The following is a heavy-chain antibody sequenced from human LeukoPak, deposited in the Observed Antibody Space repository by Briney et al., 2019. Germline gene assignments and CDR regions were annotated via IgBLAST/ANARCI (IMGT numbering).Heavy chain of an antibody. CDR1: GFTFSNYE. CDR2: ISGSGSTM. J-gene: IGHJ5*01. D-gene: IGHD3-10*01. CDR3: ARQRGNWFDS. Sequence: GGSLRLSCAASGFTFSNYEMNWVRQAPGKGLEWVSYISGSGSTMYYADSVKGRFTISRDNAKNSVYLQMNSLRAEDTALYYCARQRGNWFDSWGQGTLVTVSS. V-gene: IGHV3-48*03.